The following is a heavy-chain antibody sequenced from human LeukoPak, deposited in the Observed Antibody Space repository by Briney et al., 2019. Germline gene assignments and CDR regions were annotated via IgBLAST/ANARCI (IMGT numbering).Heavy chain of an antibody. CDR3: ARGYMGATSYFDY. J-gene: IGHJ4*02. V-gene: IGHV1-18*01. CDR1: GYTFTNYG. D-gene: IGHD1-26*01. CDR2: ISAYNGNT. Sequence: ASVKVSCKASGYTFTNYGFSWVRRAPGQGLEWMGWISAYNGNTNHAQNFQGRVTMTTDASTSTAYMELTSLRSDDTAVYFCARGYMGATSYFDYWGQGALVTVSS.